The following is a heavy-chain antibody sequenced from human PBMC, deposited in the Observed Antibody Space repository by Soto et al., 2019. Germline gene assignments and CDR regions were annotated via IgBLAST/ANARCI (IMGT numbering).Heavy chain of an antibody. D-gene: IGHD3-10*01. CDR3: THISTVYDSASGSLAARDS. CDR2: IKSTADGGTI. V-gene: IGHV3-15*01. Sequence: EVQLVESGGGLVKPGGSLKLSCAASGFSFSDAWMNWVRLAPGQGLEWVGRIKSTADGGTIDYAEPVRGRFSISRDDSRNSIYLQMNSLKGEDTAVYYCTHISTVYDSASGSLAARDSWGQGTLVTVSS. J-gene: IGHJ4*02. CDR1: GFSFSDAW.